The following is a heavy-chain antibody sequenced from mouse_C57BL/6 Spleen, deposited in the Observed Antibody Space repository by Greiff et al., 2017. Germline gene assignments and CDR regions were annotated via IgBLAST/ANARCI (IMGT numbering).Heavy chain of an antibody. V-gene: IGHV1-66*01. D-gene: IGHD2-5*01. J-gene: IGHJ4*01. CDR1: GFRFPCYY. CDR3: ARGDSNYY. Sequence: QVQLQPSGPELVKPGASVEISCKASGFRFPCYYIHWVKPGPGQGLEWVGWFYPGSGNTKYNEKFKGKAPLTADTASSTAYMQLSSLTSDDSSVYYCARGDSNYYWGQGTSVTVSS. CDR2: FYPGSGNT.